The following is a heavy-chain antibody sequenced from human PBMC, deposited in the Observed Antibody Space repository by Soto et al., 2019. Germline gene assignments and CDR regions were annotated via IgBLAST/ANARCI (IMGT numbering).Heavy chain of an antibody. J-gene: IGHJ4*02. D-gene: IGHD3-16*01. CDR3: ARIGSYHGFDY. CDR2: INPGGGST. Sequence: ASVKVSCKASGYIFTSYYVHWVRQAPGQGLEWMGLINPGGGSTSYTQSFQGRVTMTRDTSTSTVYMELSSLRSADTAVYYCARIGSYHGFDYWGQGTLVTVSS. V-gene: IGHV1-46*03. CDR1: GYIFTSYY.